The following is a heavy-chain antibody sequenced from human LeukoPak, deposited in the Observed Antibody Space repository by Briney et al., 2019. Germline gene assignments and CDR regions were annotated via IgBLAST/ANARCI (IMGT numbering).Heavy chain of an antibody. V-gene: IGHV4-59*01. CDR3: ARDVRVAARSLLGLYYFDY. Sequence: PSETLSLTCSVSGGSISSYYWSWIRQPPGKGLEWIGYIYYSGSTYYNPSLKSRVTISVDTSKNQLSLKLSSVTAADTAVYYCARDVRVAARSLLGLYYFDYWGQGTLVTVSS. CDR2: IYYSGST. CDR1: GGSISSYY. J-gene: IGHJ4*02. D-gene: IGHD6-6*01.